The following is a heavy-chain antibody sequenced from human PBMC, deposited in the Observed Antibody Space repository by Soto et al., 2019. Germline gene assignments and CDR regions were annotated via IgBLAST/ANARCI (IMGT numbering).Heavy chain of an antibody. CDR2: IWNDGSKQ. CDR3: ARDDDYEANAIDL. V-gene: IGHV3-33*01. D-gene: IGHD4-17*01. CDR1: GFTFSRYG. Sequence: QVQLVESGGGVVQPGRSLRLSCVASGFTFSRYGMHWVRQAPGKGLEWVAVIWNDGSKQVYDNSVKGRFTISRDNSKNTLYLEIDSLRDEDTSVYYCARDDDYEANAIDLWGQGPLVTVSS. J-gene: IGHJ5*02.